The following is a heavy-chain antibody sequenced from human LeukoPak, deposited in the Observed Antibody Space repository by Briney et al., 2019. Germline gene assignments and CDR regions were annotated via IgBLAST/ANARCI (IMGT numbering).Heavy chain of an antibody. V-gene: IGHV3-7*01. Sequence: GGSLRLSCEASGFTFKAYWMSWVRQVPGTGLEWVANIQQDGSEKNYVDSVKGRFTISRDNARNSLYLEMNSLRAEDTAVYYCARLRYTYGKNFDYWGQGTLVTVSS. J-gene: IGHJ4*02. D-gene: IGHD5-18*01. CDR3: ARLRYTYGKNFDY. CDR2: IQQDGSEK. CDR1: GFTFKAYW.